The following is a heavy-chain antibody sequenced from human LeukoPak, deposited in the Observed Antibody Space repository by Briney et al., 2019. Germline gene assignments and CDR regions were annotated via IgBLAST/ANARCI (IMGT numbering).Heavy chain of an antibody. CDR2: IKTKAEGGTT. J-gene: IGHJ3*02. CDR1: GFTFSGYP. CDR3: TAQYSGYVEAFDI. V-gene: IGHV3-15*01. D-gene: IGHD5-12*01. Sequence: GGSLRLSCAASGFTFSGYPMSWVRQGPGKGLEWVGRIKTKAEGGTTDYAAPVKGRFTISRDDSKNTLFLQMNSLKTEDTAVYYCTAQYSGYVEAFDIWGQGTRVTVSS.